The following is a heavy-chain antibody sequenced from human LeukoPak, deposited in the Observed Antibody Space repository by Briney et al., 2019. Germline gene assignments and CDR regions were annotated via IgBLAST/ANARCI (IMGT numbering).Heavy chain of an antibody. CDR2: IKHSGST. CDR3: ARDQAYYYGSGRRKFDY. Sequence: SETLSLTCAVYGGSFSVYYWIWIRHPPGKGLEGIGEIKHSGSTNYNPSLKSRVTISVDTSKNQFSLKLSSVTAADTAVYYCARDQAYYYGSGRRKFDYWGQGTLVTVSS. CDR1: GGSFSVYY. D-gene: IGHD3-10*01. J-gene: IGHJ4*02. V-gene: IGHV4-34*01.